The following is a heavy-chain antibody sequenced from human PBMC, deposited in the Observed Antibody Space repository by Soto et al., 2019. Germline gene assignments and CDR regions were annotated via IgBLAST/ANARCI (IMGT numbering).Heavy chain of an antibody. CDR2: IYYTGST. Sequence: LSLTCTVSGGSIRSGGYYWSWIRQHPGKGLEWIGFIYYTGSTFHNPSPKSRFTISVDTSKNQFSLTLSSVTAADTAVYYCARSIVGGNSRQGLGYWGQGTLVTVSA. D-gene: IGHD1-26*01. CDR3: ARSIVGGNSRQGLGY. V-gene: IGHV4-31*03. CDR1: GGSIRSGGYY. J-gene: IGHJ4*02.